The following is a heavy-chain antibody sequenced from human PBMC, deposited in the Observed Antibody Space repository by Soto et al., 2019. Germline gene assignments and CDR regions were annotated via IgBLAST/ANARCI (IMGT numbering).Heavy chain of an antibody. V-gene: IGHV4-38-2*02. CDR1: GYSISNGYY. J-gene: IGHJ4*02. Sequence: SETLSLTCTVSGYSISNGYYWGWIRQSPEKGLEWIGTIYHSGTTYYNPSLKSRVIMSIDTSKNQFSLNLKSVTAADTAVYYCVRDRYSYGSEVAEWGQGTLVTVSS. CDR2: IYHSGTT. D-gene: IGHD5-18*01. CDR3: VRDRYSYGSEVAE.